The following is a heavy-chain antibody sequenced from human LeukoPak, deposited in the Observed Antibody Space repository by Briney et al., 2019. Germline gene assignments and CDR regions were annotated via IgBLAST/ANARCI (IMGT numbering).Heavy chain of an antibody. CDR2: INSDGKST. Sequence: GGSLRLSCAASGFTFNSYWMHWVRHAPGKGLVWVSRINSDGKSTSYADSVKGRFTISRDNAKNTLYLQMNSLRAEDTAVYYCARVGSSSLDYWGQGTLVTVSS. CDR1: GFTFNSYW. D-gene: IGHD6-6*01. V-gene: IGHV3-74*01. CDR3: ARVGSSSLDY. J-gene: IGHJ4*02.